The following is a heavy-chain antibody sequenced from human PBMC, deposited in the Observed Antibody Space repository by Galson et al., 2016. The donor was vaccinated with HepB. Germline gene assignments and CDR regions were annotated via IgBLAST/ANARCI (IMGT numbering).Heavy chain of an antibody. V-gene: IGHV3-66*01. CDR3: ARDWGSSWCLH. D-gene: IGHD6-13*01. CDR2: IYSRGSA. Sequence: SLRLSCAGSGFTVSRDYMSWVRQAPGKGLEWVSVIYSRGSAYYADSVKGRFTISRDNSKNTLYLQMNSLKAEDTAVYYCARDWGSSWCLHWGQGTLATVSS. J-gene: IGHJ4*02. CDR1: GFTVSRDY.